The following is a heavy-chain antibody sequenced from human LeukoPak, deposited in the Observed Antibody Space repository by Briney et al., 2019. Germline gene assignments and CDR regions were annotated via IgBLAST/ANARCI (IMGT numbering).Heavy chain of an antibody. CDR1: GGSFSGYY. D-gene: IGHD6-19*01. J-gene: IGHJ2*01. Sequence: PSETLSLTCAVYGGSFSGYYWSWIRQPPGKGLEWIGEINHSGSTNYNPSLKSRVTISVDTSKNQFSLKLSSVTAADTAVYYCARVLDGSSGQHWYFDLWGRGTLVTVSS. CDR2: INHSGST. CDR3: ARVLDGSSGQHWYFDL. V-gene: IGHV4-34*01.